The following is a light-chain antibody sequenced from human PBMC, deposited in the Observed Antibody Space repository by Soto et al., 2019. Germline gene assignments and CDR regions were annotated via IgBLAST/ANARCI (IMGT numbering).Light chain of an antibody. CDR2: KAS. Sequence: DIQRTQSPFNLSSSVGDRVTITCRASQSISTWLAWYQQKPGKAPKLLIYKASSLDSGVPSRFSGSGSGTEFTLTICSLQPDDFAPYYCQHYTSFSRTLDQGSKVDIK. V-gene: IGKV1-5*03. CDR1: QSISTW. J-gene: IGKJ1*01. CDR3: QHYTSFSRT.